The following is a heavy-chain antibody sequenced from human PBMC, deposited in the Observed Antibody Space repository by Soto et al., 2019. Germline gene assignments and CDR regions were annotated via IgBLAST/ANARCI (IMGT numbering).Heavy chain of an antibody. V-gene: IGHV4-34*01. CDR3: ARGRSSSWYGGLGYFDY. Sequence: SETLSLTCAVYGGSFSGYYWSWIRQPPGKGLEWIGEINHSGSTNYNPSLKSRVTISVETSKNQFSLKLSSVTAADTAVYYCARGRSSSWYGGLGYFDYWGQGTLVTVSS. CDR1: GGSFSGYY. J-gene: IGHJ4*02. D-gene: IGHD6-13*01. CDR2: INHSGST.